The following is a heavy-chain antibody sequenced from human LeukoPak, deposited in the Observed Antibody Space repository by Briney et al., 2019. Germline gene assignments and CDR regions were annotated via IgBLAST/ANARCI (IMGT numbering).Heavy chain of an antibody. J-gene: IGHJ4*02. V-gene: IGHV3-66*01. CDR3: ASYYYYGSGSSSLFDY. D-gene: IGHD3-10*01. CDR1: GFTVSSNS. Sequence: PGGSLRLSCTVSGFTVSSNSMSWVRQAPGKGLEWVSVIYSGGSTYYADSVKGRFTISRDNSKNTLYLQMNSLRAEDTAVYYCASYYYYGSGSSSLFDYWGQGTLVTVSS. CDR2: IYSGGST.